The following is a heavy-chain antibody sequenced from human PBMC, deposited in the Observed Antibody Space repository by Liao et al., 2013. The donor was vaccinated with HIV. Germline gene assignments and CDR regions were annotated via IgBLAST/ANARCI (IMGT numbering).Heavy chain of an antibody. Sequence: VQLQESGPRLMKPSETLSLTCTVSGGSISSHYWSWIRQAPGRGLEWIGYIYYSGSANYNPSLKSRVTISVDTSKKQFSLKLRSVTAADTAVYYCARDAHYYDSLSNAFDIWAKGQWSPSLQ. CDR1: GGSISSHY. J-gene: IGHJ3*02. CDR3: ARDAHYYDSLSNAFDI. V-gene: IGHV4-59*11. CDR2: IYYSGSA. D-gene: IGHD3-22*01.